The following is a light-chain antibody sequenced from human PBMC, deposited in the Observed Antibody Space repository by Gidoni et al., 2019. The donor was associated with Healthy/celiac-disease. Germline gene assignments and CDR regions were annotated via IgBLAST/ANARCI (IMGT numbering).Light chain of an antibody. CDR1: QSLLHSNGYNY. CDR2: LCS. V-gene: IGKV2-28*01. J-gene: IGKJ1*01. CDR3: MQALQTPPT. Sequence: DIVMTQSPLSLPVTPGEPASISCRSSQSLLHSNGYNYLDWYLQTPGQSPQLLIYLCSNRASGVPDRFSGSGSGTDFTLKISRVEAEDVGVYYCMQALQTPPTFGQGTKVEIK.